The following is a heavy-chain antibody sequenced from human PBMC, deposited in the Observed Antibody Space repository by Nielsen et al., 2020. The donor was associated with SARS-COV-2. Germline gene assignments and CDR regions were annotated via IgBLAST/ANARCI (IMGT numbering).Heavy chain of an antibody. Sequence: SETLSLTCAVYGGSFSDYYWSWIRQPPGKGLEWIGEINHSGSTNYNPSLKSRVTISVDTSKNQFSLKLSSVTAADTAVYYCARAASRFTMIVVVMTGASYYFDYWGQGTLVTVSS. CDR3: ARAASRFTMIVVVMTGASYYFDY. J-gene: IGHJ4*02. V-gene: IGHV4-34*01. CDR1: GGSFSDYY. D-gene: IGHD3-22*01. CDR2: INHSGST.